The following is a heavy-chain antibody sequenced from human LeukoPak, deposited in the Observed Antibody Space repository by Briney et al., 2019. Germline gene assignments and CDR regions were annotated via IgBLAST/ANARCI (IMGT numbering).Heavy chain of an antibody. D-gene: IGHD3-22*01. J-gene: IGHJ4*02. CDR2: INTNTGNP. CDR1: GYTFTSYA. CDR3: ARNLFSTAGYYDGSGYDY. V-gene: IGHV7-4-1*02. Sequence: ASVKVSCKASGYTFTSYAMNWVRQAPGQGLEWMGWINTNTGNPTYAQGFTGRFVFSLDTSVSTAYLQISSLKAEDTAVYYCARNLFSTAGYYDGSGYDYWGQGTLVTVSS.